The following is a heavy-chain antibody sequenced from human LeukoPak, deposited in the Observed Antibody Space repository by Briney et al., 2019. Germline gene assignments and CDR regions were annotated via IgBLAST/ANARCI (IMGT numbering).Heavy chain of an antibody. J-gene: IGHJ3*02. D-gene: IGHD1-26*01. Sequence: GGSLRLSCAASGFTFSSYAMHWVRQAPGKGLEHVSASSNGGSTYYANSVKGRFTISRDNSKNTLFLQMGSLRAEDMAVYYCARMGATLPDAFDIWGQGTMVTVSS. CDR2: SSNGGST. V-gene: IGHV3-64*01. CDR3: ARMGATLPDAFDI. CDR1: GFTFSSYA.